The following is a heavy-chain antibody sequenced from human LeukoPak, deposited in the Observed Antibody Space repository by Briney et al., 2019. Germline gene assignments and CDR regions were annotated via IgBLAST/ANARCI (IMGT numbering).Heavy chain of an antibody. J-gene: IGHJ4*02. CDR1: GYSISSGYY. Sequence: SETLSLTCTVSGYSISSGYYWGWIRQPPGKGLEWIGSIYYSGSTYYNPSLKSRVTISVDTSKNQFSLKLSSVTAADTAVYYCARGVQYYYDSSGYPTQFDLWGQGTLVTVSS. CDR2: IYYSGST. D-gene: IGHD3-22*01. CDR3: ARGVQYYYDSSGYPTQFDL. V-gene: IGHV4-38-2*02.